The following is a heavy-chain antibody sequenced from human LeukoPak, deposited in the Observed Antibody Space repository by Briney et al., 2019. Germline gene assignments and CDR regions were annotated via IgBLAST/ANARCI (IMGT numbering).Heavy chain of an antibody. V-gene: IGHV3-23*01. CDR2: ISGSGVGT. J-gene: IGHJ4*02. CDR1: GFTFSSYA. D-gene: IGHD6-13*01. Sequence: GGSLRLSCAASGFTFSSYAMSWVRQAPGKGLEWVSAISGSGVGTYSADSVKGRFTISRDSSKNTLYLQMNSLRAEGTAVYYCAKDGVAAAGSNYFDYWGQGTLVTVSS. CDR3: AKDGVAAAGSNYFDY.